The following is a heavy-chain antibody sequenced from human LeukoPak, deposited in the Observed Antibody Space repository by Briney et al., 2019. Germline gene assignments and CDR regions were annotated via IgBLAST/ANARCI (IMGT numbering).Heavy chain of an antibody. D-gene: IGHD2/OR15-2a*01. CDR2: INPNSGGT. V-gene: IGHV1-2*04. Sequence: ASVKVSCTASGYTFTGYYMHWVRQAPGQGLEWMGWINPNSGGTNYAQKFQGWVTMTRDTSISTAYMELSRLRSDDTAVYYCAREKGFSFHHDAFDIWGQGTMVTVSS. CDR3: AREKGFSFHHDAFDI. CDR1: GYTFTGYY. J-gene: IGHJ3*02.